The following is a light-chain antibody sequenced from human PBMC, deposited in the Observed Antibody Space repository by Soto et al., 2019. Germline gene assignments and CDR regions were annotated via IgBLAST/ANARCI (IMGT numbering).Light chain of an antibody. Sequence: ATQMTQSPSSLSASVGDRITITCRASRDIGSNFIWYQQKPGKDPPLLIYSASNLQSGVPSKFRGSRSGTEFTLTVSILQAAEFATYYCLQDHDGSWTFGQGTKVEIK. CDR2: SAS. CDR1: RDIGSN. J-gene: IGKJ1*01. CDR3: LQDHDGSWT. V-gene: IGKV1-6*01.